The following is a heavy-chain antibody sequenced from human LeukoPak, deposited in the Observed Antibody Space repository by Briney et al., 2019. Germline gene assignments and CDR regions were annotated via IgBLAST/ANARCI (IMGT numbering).Heavy chain of an antibody. CDR1: GFTFSSYG. J-gene: IGHJ4*02. Sequence: PGGSLRLSCAASGFTFSSYGMHWVRQAPGKGLEWVAFIRYDGSNKYYADSVKGRFTISRDNSKNTLYLQMNSLRAEDTAVYYCARGAYDSSGYYYPSTGWGQGTLVTVSS. CDR2: IRYDGSNK. D-gene: IGHD3-22*01. V-gene: IGHV3-30*02. CDR3: ARGAYDSSGYYYPSTG.